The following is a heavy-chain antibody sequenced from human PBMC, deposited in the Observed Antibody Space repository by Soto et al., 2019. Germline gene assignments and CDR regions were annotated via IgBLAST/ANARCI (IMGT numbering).Heavy chain of an antibody. CDR2: IIPIFGTA. J-gene: IGHJ6*02. V-gene: IGHV1-69*06. CDR1: RGTFNSYA. CDR3: ARGRIAAKLYYYSYGMDV. D-gene: IGHD6-6*01. Sequence: VCCTASRGTFNSYAISWVRQAPGQGLEWMGGIIPIFGTANDAQKFQGIGTITADKSTSTPYIELSSLRSEDTAGYYCARGRIAAKLYYYSYGMDVWGPGTTVTVSS.